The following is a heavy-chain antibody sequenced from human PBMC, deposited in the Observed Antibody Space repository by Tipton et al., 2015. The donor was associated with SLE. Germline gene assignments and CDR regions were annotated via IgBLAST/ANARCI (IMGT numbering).Heavy chain of an antibody. CDR1: GDSMNSGVYY. CDR2: IFSSGNT. Sequence: TLSLTCTVSGDSMNSGVYYWSWLRQPAGKGLEWIGRIFSSGNTIYNPSLKSRVTISEDTSKSQFSLRLSRVTAAGTAVYYCAREGISYCGGDCHGSFDYWGQGSLVTVSS. J-gene: IGHJ4*02. V-gene: IGHV4-61*02. D-gene: IGHD2-21*01. CDR3: AREGISYCGGDCHGSFDY.